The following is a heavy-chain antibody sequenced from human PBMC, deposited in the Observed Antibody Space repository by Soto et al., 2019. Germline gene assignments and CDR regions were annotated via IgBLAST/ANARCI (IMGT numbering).Heavy chain of an antibody. V-gene: IGHV4-39*01. D-gene: IGHD2-15*01. CDR1: GGSISSSSYY. Sequence: SETLSLTCTVSGGSISSSSYYWGWSRQPPGKGLEWIGSIYYSGSTYYNPSLKSRVTISVDTSKNQFSLKLSSVTAADTAVYYCARLIPYCSGGSCYSPWFDPWGQGTLVTVSS. CDR2: IYYSGST. J-gene: IGHJ5*02. CDR3: ARLIPYCSGGSCYSPWFDP.